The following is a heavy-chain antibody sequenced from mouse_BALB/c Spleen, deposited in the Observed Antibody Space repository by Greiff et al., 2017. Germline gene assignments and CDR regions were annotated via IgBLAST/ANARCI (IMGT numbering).Heavy chain of an antibody. Sequence: EVQGVESGGGLVQPGGSRKLSCAASGFTFSSFGMHWVRQAPEKGLEWVAYISSGSSTIYYADTVKGRFTISRDNPKNTLFLQMTSLRSEDTAMYYCARNYYGSLWFAYWGQGTLVTVSA. CDR3: ARNYYGSLWFAY. CDR1: GFTFSSFG. J-gene: IGHJ3*01. D-gene: IGHD1-1*01. V-gene: IGHV5-17*02. CDR2: ISSGSSTI.